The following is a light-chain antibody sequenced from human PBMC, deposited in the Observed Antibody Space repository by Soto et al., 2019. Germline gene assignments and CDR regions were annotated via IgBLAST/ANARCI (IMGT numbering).Light chain of an antibody. CDR1: QSLVHSDGNTY. J-gene: IGKJ1*01. CDR2: RVS. CDR3: TQKKKFPRT. V-gene: IGKV2-24*01. Sequence: DIVLTQTPLSSPVTLGQPASISCRSSQSLVHSDGNTYLSWLQQRPGQPPRLLIYRVSNRFSGVQKRFRGGGAGTNFTLKISRGEAEDVGFYYSTQKKKFPRTFGQGNRVKIK.